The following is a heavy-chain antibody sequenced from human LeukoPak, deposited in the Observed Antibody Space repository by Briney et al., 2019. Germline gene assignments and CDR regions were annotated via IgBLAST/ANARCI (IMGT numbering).Heavy chain of an antibody. CDR2: ISSSSSYI. CDR1: GFTFSSYS. V-gene: IGHV3-21*05. Sequence: GGSLRLSCAASGFTFSSYSMNWVRQAPGKGLEWVSYISSSSSYIYYADSVKGRFTISRDNAKNSLYLQMNSLRAEDTAVYYCARLSMESSSWTFDYWGQGTLVTVSS. J-gene: IGHJ4*02. D-gene: IGHD6-13*01. CDR3: ARLSMESSSWTFDY.